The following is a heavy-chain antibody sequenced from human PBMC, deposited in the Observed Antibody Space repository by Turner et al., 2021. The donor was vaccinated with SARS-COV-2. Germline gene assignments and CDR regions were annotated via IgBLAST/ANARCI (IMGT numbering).Heavy chain of an antibody. J-gene: IGHJ4*02. CDR3: ARDPTRGAEF. CDR2: ITPNSGDT. D-gene: IGHD3-10*01. V-gene: IGHV1-2*02. Sequence: QVQLVQPGAEVKRPGASVKVFCKASGFTFRVYYIHWVRQAPGQGLEWMGWITPNSGDTRSAQKFQGRVTMARDTSITTAYMELSGLASDDAAVYYCARDPTRGAEFWGQGTLITVSS. CDR1: GFTFRVYY.